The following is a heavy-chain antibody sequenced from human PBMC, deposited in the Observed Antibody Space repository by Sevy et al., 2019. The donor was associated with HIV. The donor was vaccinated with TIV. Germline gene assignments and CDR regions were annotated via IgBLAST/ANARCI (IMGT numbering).Heavy chain of an antibody. V-gene: IGHV3-72*01. CDR3: AGGGSGSYYFDY. CDR2: TRTKANSYTT. D-gene: IGHD3-10*01. CDR1: GFTFSDHY. J-gene: IGHJ4*02. Sequence: GGSLRLSCAASGFTFSDHYMDWVRQAPGKGLEWVGRTRTKANSYTTEYAAYVKGRFTISRDDSKNSLYLQMNSLKTEDTAVYYCAGGGSGSYYFDYWGQGTLVTVSS.